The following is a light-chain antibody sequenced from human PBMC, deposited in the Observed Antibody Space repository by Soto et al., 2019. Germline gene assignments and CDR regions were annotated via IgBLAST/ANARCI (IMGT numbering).Light chain of an antibody. CDR3: QQYYSGLWT. CDR1: QSVLYSSNNKNY. J-gene: IGKJ1*01. CDR2: WAS. V-gene: IGKV4-1*01. Sequence: DIVMTQSPDSLAVSLGERATINCKSSQSVLYSSNNKNYLAWYQQKPGQPPKLLIYWASTRESGVPDRFSGSGSGTDFTLTISSLQAEDVAVYSCQQYYSGLWTLGQGTKVEIK.